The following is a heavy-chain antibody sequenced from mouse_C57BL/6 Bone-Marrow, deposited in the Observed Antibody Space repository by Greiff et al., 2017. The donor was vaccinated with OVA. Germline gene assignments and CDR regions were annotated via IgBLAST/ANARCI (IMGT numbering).Heavy chain of an antibody. CDR3: ARERAVVADWYFDV. D-gene: IGHD1-1*01. V-gene: IGHV1-52*01. CDR2: IDPSDSET. J-gene: IGHJ1*03. CDR1: GYTFTSYW. Sequence: QVQLQQPGAELVRPGSSVTLSCKASGYTFTSYWMHWVKQRPIQGLEWIGNIDPSDSETHYNQKFKDKATLTVDKSSSTAYMQLSSLTSEDSAVYYCARERAVVADWYFDVWGTGTTVTVSS.